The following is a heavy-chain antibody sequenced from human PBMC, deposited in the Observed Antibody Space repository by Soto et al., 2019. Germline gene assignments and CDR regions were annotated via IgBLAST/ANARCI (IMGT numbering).Heavy chain of an antibody. CDR2: IGGSTTVT. D-gene: IGHD3-3*01. CDR1: GFTFSNFA. CDR3: AKRVEWPYFDF. J-gene: IGHJ4*02. V-gene: IGHV3-23*01. Sequence: EVQLLESGGDLVQPGGSLRLSCAASGFTFSNFAMTWVRQAPGRGLEWVSTIGGSTTVTYYADSVKGRFTISRDNSYNALYLQMNSLRAEDTALYYCAKRVEWPYFDFWGQGPMVTGSS.